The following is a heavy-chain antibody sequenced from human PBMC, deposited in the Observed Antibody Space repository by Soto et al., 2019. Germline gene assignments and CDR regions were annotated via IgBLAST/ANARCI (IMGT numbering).Heavy chain of an antibody. Sequence: QVQVQQWGAGLLKPSETLSLNCAFYSGSSSGYYWSWIRQPPGKRLGWIGERTNTGNTNYNPSLNTRLTISVDTSKRQTYNKLTSMPAADTALYYCALGYYNPFYNWGQGTLVTVSA. CDR2: RTNTGNT. J-gene: IGHJ4*02. V-gene: IGHV4-34*01. CDR3: ALGYYNPFYN. D-gene: IGHD3-9*01. CDR1: SGSSSGYY.